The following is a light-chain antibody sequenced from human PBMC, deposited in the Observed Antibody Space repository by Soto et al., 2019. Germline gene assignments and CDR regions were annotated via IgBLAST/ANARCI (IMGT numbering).Light chain of an antibody. CDR3: QSYDSSLSGWV. Sequence: QAVVTQPPSASGAPGQRVTISCTGSSSNIGAGYDVHWYQQLPGTAPKLLIYGNSNRPSGVPDRFSCSKSGTSASLAITGLQAEDEADYYGQSYDSSLSGWVFGGGTKLTVL. CDR2: GNS. V-gene: IGLV1-40*01. J-gene: IGLJ3*02. CDR1: SSNIGAGYD.